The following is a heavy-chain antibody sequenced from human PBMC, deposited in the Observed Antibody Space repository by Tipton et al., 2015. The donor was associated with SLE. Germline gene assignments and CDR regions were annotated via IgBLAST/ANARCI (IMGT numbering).Heavy chain of an antibody. V-gene: IGHV4-59*08. CDR3: ARGMVTWRGAIVGVDV. CDR1: GGSISSDY. CDR2: ISYGGGT. D-gene: IGHD2-21*02. Sequence: GLVKPSETLSLNCTVSGGSISSDYWSWIRQPPGKGLEWIGYISYGGGTNYNPSLKSRVTMSVGTAKNQFSLQLTSVTAADTAVYYCARGMVTWRGAIVGVDVWGQGTTVNVSS. J-gene: IGHJ6*02.